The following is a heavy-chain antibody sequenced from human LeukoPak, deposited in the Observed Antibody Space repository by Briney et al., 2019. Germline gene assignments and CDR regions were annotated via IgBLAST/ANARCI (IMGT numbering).Heavy chain of an antibody. V-gene: IGHV4-34*01. CDR3: ARDLIGYYYGMDV. J-gene: IGHJ6*02. CDR1: GGSFSGYY. D-gene: IGHD3-16*02. CDR2: INHSGST. Sequence: SETLSLTCAVYGGSFSGYYWSWIRQPPGKGLEWIGEINHSGSTNYNPSLKSRVTISVDTSKNQFSLKLSSVTAADTAVYYCARDLIGYYYGMDVWGQGTTVTVSS.